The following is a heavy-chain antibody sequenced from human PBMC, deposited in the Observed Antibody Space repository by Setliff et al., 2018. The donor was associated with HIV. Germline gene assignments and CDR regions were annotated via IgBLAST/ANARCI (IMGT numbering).Heavy chain of an antibody. CDR3: ARQRADCSGGSCYGY. D-gene: IGHD2-15*01. CDR1: TGSISRYFYY. V-gene: IGHV4-39*01. Sequence: SETLSLTCTVSTGSISRYFYYWAWIRQPPGKGLEWIGSFCSGGGTSYNPSLNSRVTISVDTSKNQFSLKLRSVTAADTSMYYCARQRADCSGGSCYGYWGQGTLVTVSS. CDR2: FCSGGGT. J-gene: IGHJ4*01.